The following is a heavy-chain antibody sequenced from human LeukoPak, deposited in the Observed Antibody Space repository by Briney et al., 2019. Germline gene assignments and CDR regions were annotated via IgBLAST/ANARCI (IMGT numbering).Heavy chain of an antibody. CDR3: ARKRQLVLSY. CDR2: ISGSGGST. D-gene: IGHD6-13*01. CDR1: GFTFSSYA. J-gene: IGHJ4*02. Sequence: GGSLRLSCAASGFTFSSYAMSWVRQAPGKGLEWVSAISGSGGSTYYADSAKGRFTISRDNAKNSLYLQMNSLRAEDTAVYYCARKRQLVLSYWGQGTLVTVSS. V-gene: IGHV3-23*01.